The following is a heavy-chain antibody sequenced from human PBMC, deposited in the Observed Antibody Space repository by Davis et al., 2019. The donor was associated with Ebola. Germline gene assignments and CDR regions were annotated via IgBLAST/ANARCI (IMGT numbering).Heavy chain of an antibody. CDR3: ARRFDY. J-gene: IGHJ4*02. CDR1: GGSVSSGSYY. CDR2: IYYSGST. Sequence: MPSETLSLTCTVSGGSVSSGSYYWSWIRQPPGKGLEWIGYIYYSGSTNYNPSLKSRVTISVDTSKNQFSLKLSSVTAADTAVYYCARRFDYWGQGTLVTVSS. V-gene: IGHV4-61*01.